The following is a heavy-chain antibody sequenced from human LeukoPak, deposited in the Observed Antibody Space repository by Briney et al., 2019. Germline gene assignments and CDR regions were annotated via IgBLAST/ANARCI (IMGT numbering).Heavy chain of an antibody. CDR1: GSSISSTIYY. D-gene: IGHD4-17*01. V-gene: IGHV4-39*01. CDR2: IYYSGST. Sequence: SETLSLTCSVSGSSISSTIYYWAWIRQPPGKGLEWIGTIYYSGSTYYNPFLRSRVTISVDTSKNQFSLKLSSVTAADTAVYYCARRVTPRLRRDTFDITGQGTMVIVSS. J-gene: IGHJ3*02. CDR3: ARRVTPRLRRDTFDI.